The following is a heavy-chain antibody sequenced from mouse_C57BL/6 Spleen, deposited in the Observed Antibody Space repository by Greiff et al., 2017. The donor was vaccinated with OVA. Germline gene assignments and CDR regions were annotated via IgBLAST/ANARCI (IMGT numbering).Heavy chain of an antibody. CDR3: ARRGTTVVAYYFDY. V-gene: IGHV1-82*01. CDR1: GYAFSSSW. Sequence: QVQLQQSGPELVKPGASVMISCKASGYAFSSSWMNWVKQRPGKGLEWIGRIYPGDGDTNYNGKFKGKATLTADKSSSTAYMQLSSLTSEDSAVYFCARRGTTVVAYYFDYWGQGTTLTVSS. CDR2: IYPGDGDT. D-gene: IGHD1-1*01. J-gene: IGHJ2*01.